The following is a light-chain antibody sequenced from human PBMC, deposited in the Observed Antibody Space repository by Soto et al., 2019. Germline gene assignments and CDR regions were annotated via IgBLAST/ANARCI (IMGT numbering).Light chain of an antibody. CDR1: QSVSSSY. CDR2: GAS. CDR3: QQFSSSPLT. J-gene: IGKJ4*01. Sequence: EVLLTQSPGTLSLSPGERATLSCRASQSVSSSYLAWYQQKPGQAPRLLIYGASSRATGIPDRFSGSGSGTDFTLTISRLEPENLAVYYCQQFSSSPLTFGGGTKVDI. V-gene: IGKV3-20*01.